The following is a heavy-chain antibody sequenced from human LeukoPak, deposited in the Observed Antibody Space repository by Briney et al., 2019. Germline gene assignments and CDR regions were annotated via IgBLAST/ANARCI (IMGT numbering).Heavy chain of an antibody. D-gene: IGHD3-10*01. CDR1: GGSISSSSYY. Sequence: PSETLSLTCTVSGGSISSSSYYWGWIRQPPGKGLEWIGSIYYSGSTYYNPSLKSRVTISVDTSKNQFSLKLSSVTAADTAVYYCARGGARGAWYFDLWGRGTLVTVSS. V-gene: IGHV4-39*01. CDR2: IYYSGST. CDR3: ARGGARGAWYFDL. J-gene: IGHJ2*01.